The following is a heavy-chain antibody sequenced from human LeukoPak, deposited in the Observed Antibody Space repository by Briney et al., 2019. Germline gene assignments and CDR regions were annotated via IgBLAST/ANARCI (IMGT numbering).Heavy chain of an antibody. CDR1: GFTFSSYG. CDR3: ARDSSGYDYGGADY. CDR2: IWYDGSNK. V-gene: IGHV3-33*01. D-gene: IGHD5-12*01. J-gene: IGHJ4*02. Sequence: GGSLRLSCAASGFTFSSYGMHWVRQAPGKGLEWVAVIWYDGSNKYYADSVKGRFTISRDNSKNTLYLQMNSLRAEDTALYYCARDSSGYDYGGADYWGQGTLVTVSS.